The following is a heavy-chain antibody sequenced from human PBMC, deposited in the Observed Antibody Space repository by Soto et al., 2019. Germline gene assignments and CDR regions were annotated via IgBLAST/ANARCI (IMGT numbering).Heavy chain of an antibody. J-gene: IGHJ4*02. CDR1: GFTFSSYA. CDR2: IGDTGVNT. D-gene: IGHD3-16*01. CDR3: AKRGSKYFDY. V-gene: IGHV3-23*01. Sequence: EVQLLESGGGLVQPGWSLRLSCAASGFTFSSYAMSWVRQAPGKGLEWVSTIGDTGVNTYYADSVKGRFTISRDNSKSTLYLQITSLRVEDTAVFYCAKRGSKYFDYWGQGTLVSVSS.